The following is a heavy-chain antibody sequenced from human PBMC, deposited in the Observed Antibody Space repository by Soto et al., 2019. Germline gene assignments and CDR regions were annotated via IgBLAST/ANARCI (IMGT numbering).Heavy chain of an antibody. V-gene: IGHV2-5*02. CDR1: GFSLSTSGVG. CDR2: IYWDDDK. CDR3: AHRSTVVVTAITFLDY. Sequence: QTTLKESGPTLVKPKQTLTLTCTFSGFSLSTSGVGVGWIRQPPGKALEWLALIYWDDDKRYSPSLKSRLTSTKDTSKNQVVLTMTNMDPVDTATYYCAHRSTVVVTAITFLDYWGQGTLVTVSS. D-gene: IGHD2-21*02. J-gene: IGHJ4*02.